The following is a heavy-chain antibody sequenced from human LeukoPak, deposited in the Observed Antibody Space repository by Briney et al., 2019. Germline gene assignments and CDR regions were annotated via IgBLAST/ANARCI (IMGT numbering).Heavy chain of an antibody. CDR2: ISSSGSTI. V-gene: IGHV3-11*01. J-gene: IGHJ4*02. Sequence: PGGSLRLSCAASGFTFSDYYMSWIRQAPGKGLEWVSYISSSGSTIYYADSVKGRFTISRDNAKNSLYLQMNSLRVEDTAVYYCAREGDSSSQLYGFDYWGQGTLVTVPS. CDR1: GFTFSDYY. D-gene: IGHD6-13*01. CDR3: AREGDSSSQLYGFDY.